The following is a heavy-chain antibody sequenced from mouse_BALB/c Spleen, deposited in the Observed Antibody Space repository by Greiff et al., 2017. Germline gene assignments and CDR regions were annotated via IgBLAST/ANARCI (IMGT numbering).Heavy chain of an antibody. Sequence: QVQLKQPGAELVKPGASVKMSCKASGYTFTSYWMHWVKQRPGQGLEWIGVIDPSDSYTSYNQKFKGKATLTVDTSSSTAYMQLSSLTSEDSAVYYCTSYYYGTLDYWGQGTTLTVSS. D-gene: IGHD1-1*01. J-gene: IGHJ2*01. V-gene: IGHV1S127*01. CDR2: IDPSDSYT. CDR3: TSYYYGTLDY. CDR1: GYTFTSYW.